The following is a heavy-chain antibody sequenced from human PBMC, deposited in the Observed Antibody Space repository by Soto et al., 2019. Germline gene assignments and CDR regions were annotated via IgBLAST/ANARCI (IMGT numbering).Heavy chain of an antibody. CDR2: ISTTSTYI. J-gene: IGHJ4*02. Sequence: EVQLVESGGGLVKPGGSLRLSCAASGFTFSTYSMNWVRQAPGKGLEWVSSISTTSTYIYYADSVKGRFTISRDNAKNSPYLQMNSLRAEDAAVYYCAVEYRSSSPKDLDYWGQGTLVTVSS. V-gene: IGHV3-21*01. CDR3: AVEYRSSSPKDLDY. D-gene: IGHD6-6*01. CDR1: GFTFSTYS.